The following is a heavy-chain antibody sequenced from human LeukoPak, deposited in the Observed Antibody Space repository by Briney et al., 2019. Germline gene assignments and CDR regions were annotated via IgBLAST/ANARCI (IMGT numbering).Heavy chain of an antibody. Sequence: SETLSLTCAVSGGSISSYYWSWIRQPPGKGLEGIGYIYYSGSTNYNPSLKSRVTISVDTSKNQFSLKLSSVTAADAAVYYCARDRCAFRTAAKYYSCGMDVWGQGTTVTVSS. J-gene: IGHJ6*02. CDR2: IYYSGST. D-gene: IGHD6-13*01. CDR1: GGSISSYY. CDR3: ARDRCAFRTAAKYYSCGMDV. V-gene: IGHV4-59*01.